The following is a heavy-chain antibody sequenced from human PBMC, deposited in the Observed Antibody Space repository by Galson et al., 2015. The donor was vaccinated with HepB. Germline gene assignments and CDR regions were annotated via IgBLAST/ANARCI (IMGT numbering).Heavy chain of an antibody. CDR3: ARDLAYSSSWCYSDGKTPNWFVS. J-gene: IGHJ5*01. V-gene: IGHV1-69*13. CDR2: IIPIFGTA. CDR1: GGTFTSYA. D-gene: IGHD6-13*01. Sequence: SVKVSCKASGGTFTSYAISWVRQAPGQGLEWMGGIIPIFGTANYAQKFQGRVTITADESTSTAYMELSSLRSEDTAVYYCARDLAYSSSWCYSDGKTPNWFVSWGQGTLVTVSS.